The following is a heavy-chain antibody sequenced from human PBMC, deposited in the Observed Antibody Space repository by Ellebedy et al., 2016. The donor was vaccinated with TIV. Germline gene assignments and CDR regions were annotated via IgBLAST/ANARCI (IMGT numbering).Heavy chain of an antibody. J-gene: IGHJ4*02. CDR2: IHHSGST. CDR1: GDSITSSY. D-gene: IGHD2-2*01. V-gene: IGHV4-38-2*02. Sequence: MPSETLSLTCIVSGDSITSSYWSWIRQPPGKGLEWIGSIHHSGSTYYNPSLKSRVAISVDTSKSQFSLKLSSVTAADTAVYYCARGGVPGAFDYWGQGTLVTVSS. CDR3: ARGGVPGAFDY.